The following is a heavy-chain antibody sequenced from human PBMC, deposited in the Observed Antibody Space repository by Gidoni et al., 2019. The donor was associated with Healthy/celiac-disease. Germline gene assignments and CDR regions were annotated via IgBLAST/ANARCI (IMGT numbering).Heavy chain of an antibody. V-gene: IGHV4-34*01. D-gene: IGHD3-22*01. J-gene: IGHJ5*02. CDR2: INHSGST. Sequence: QVQLQQWGAGLLKPSATLSLTCAVYGGSFSGYYWSWIRQPPGKGLEWIGEINHSGSTNYNPSLKSRVTISVDTSKNQFSLKLSSVTAADTAVYYCARIGRPSYYYDSSGYYRGWFDPWGQGTLVTVSS. CDR3: ARIGRPSYYYDSSGYYRGWFDP. CDR1: GGSFSGYY.